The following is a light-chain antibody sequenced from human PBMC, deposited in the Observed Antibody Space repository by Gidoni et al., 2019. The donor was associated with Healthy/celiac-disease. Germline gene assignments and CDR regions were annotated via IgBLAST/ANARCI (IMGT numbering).Light chain of an antibody. V-gene: IGKV3-11*01. Sequence: EIVWTQSTATLSLSPGERATLSCRASQSVSSYLAWYQQKPGQAPRLLIYDASNRATGIPARFSGSGSGTDFTLTISSLEPEDFAVYYCQQRSNWPPWTFXQXTKVEIK. J-gene: IGKJ1*01. CDR1: QSVSSY. CDR3: QQRSNWPPWT. CDR2: DAS.